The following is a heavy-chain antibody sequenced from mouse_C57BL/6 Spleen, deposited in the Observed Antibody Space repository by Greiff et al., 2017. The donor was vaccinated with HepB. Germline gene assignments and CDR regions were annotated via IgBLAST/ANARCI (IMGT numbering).Heavy chain of an antibody. Sequence: QVHVKQSGAELARPGASVKLSCKASGYTFTSYGISWVKQRTGQGLEWIGEIYPRSGNTYYNEKFKGKATLTADKSSSTAYMELRSLTSEDSAVYFCARVEYYFDYWGQGTTLTVSS. CDR1: GYTFTSYG. J-gene: IGHJ2*01. V-gene: IGHV1-81*01. CDR3: ARVEYYFDY. CDR2: IYPRSGNT.